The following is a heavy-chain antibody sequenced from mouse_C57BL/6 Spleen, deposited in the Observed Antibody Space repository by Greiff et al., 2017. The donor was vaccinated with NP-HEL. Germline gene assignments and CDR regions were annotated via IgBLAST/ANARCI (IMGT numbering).Heavy chain of an antibody. J-gene: IGHJ4*01. CDR1: GYTFTDYE. CDR3: TRDNYGNPYYYAMDY. CDR2: IDPETGGT. V-gene: IGHV1-15*01. D-gene: IGHD2-1*01. Sequence: LVESGAELVRPGASVTLSCKASGYTFTDYEMHWVKQTPVHGLEWIGAIDPETGGTAYNQKFKGKAILTADKSSSTAYMELRSLTSEDSAVYYCTRDNYGNPYYYAMDYWGQGTSVTVSS.